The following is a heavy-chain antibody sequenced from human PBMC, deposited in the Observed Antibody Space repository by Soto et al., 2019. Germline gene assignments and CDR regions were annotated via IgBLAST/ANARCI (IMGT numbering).Heavy chain of an antibody. CDR1: GFSFSSYG. Sequence: QVQLVESGGGVVQPGRSLRLSCAASGFSFSSYGMQWVRQAPGKGLEWVAVISYDGSNKYYADSVKDRLTISRDNSKKTLYLQMNSLRADDTAVYYCVAGQYFFDYCGQGTLVTVSS. CDR3: VAGQYFFDY. J-gene: IGHJ4*02. V-gene: IGHV3-30*03. CDR2: ISYDGSNK. D-gene: IGHD6-19*01.